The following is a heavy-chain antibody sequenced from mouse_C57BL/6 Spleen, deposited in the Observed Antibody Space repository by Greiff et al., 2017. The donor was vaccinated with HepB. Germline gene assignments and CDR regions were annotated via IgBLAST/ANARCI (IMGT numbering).Heavy chain of an antibody. Sequence: QVQLQQSGAELVKPGASVKLSCKASGYTFTSYWMQWVKQRPGQGLEWIGEIDPADSYTNYNQKFKGKATLTVDTSSSTAYMQLSSLTSADSAVYYCARDNEGLRRGYFDVWGTGTTVTVSS. V-gene: IGHV1-50*01. CDR1: GYTFTSYW. J-gene: IGHJ1*03. D-gene: IGHD2-4*01. CDR2: IDPADSYT. CDR3: ARDNEGLRRGYFDV.